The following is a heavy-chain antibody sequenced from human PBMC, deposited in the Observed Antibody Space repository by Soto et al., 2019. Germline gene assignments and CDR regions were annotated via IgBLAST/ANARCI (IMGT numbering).Heavy chain of an antibody. V-gene: IGHV4-34*01. J-gene: IGHJ4*02. CDR1: GGSFSGYY. CDR2: IDQSGST. CDR3: ARGALWGPGYCSGGSCQNNDY. Sequence: SETLSLTCAVYGGSFSGYYWNWLRQPPGEGLEWIGKIDQSGSTNYNPSLKSRVTMSVDTSKNQFSLKLSSVTAADTAVYYCARGALWGPGYCSGGSCQNNDYWGQGTLVTVSS. D-gene: IGHD2-15*01.